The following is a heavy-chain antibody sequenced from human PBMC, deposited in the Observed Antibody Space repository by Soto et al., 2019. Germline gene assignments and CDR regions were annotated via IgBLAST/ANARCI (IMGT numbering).Heavy chain of an antibody. J-gene: IGHJ6*02. CDR1: GGTFSSYA. D-gene: IGHD3-10*01. CDR2: IIPIFGTA. V-gene: IGHV1-69*13. CDR3: AREVYYYGSGSSPYYYGMDV. Sequence: WASVKVSCKASGGTFSSYAISWVRQAPGQGLEWMGGIIPIFGTANYAQKFQGRVTITADESTSTAYMELSSLRSEDTAVYYCAREVYYYGSGSSPYYYGMDVWGQGTTVTVSS.